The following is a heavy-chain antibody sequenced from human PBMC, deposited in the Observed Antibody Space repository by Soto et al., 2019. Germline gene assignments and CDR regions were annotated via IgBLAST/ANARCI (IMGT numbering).Heavy chain of an antibody. CDR3: ARAGSASQLDY. V-gene: IGHV1-69*04. J-gene: IGHJ4*02. CDR2: IIPAFGIP. CDR1: GGSFSMYA. Sequence: QVQLVQSGAEVKKPGSSVKVSCKASGGSFSMYAISWVRQAPGQGLEWMGRIIPAFGIPDYTQKFRDRVTITADKSTTTAHMELTSLRSDDTAVYFCARAGSASQLDYWGQGTLVTVSS. D-gene: IGHD2-2*01.